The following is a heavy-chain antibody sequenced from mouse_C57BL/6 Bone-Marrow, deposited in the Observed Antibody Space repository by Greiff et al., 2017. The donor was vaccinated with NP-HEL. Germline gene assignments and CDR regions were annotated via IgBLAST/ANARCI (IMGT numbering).Heavy chain of an antibody. CDR3: TTWGYGSG. CDR1: GFNIKDDY. J-gene: IGHJ1*03. D-gene: IGHD1-1*01. Sequence: EVQLQQSGAELVRPWASVKLSCTASGFNIKDDYMHWVKQRPEQGLEWIGWIDPENGDTEYASKFQSKATITADTSSNTAYLQLSSLTSEDTAVYYCTTWGYGSGWGTGTTVTVSS. V-gene: IGHV14-4*01. CDR2: IDPENGDT.